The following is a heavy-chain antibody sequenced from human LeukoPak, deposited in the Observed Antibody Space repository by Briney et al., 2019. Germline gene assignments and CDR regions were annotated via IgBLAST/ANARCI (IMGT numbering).Heavy chain of an antibody. D-gene: IGHD2-2*01. Sequence: ASVKVSCKASGYTFTSYGISWVRQAPGQGLEWMGWISAYNGNTNYAQKLQGRVTMTTDTSTSTAYMELRSLRSDDTAVYYCARGCSSTSCFDCYYYGMDVWGQGTTVTVSS. J-gene: IGHJ6*02. V-gene: IGHV1-18*01. CDR1: GYTFTSYG. CDR2: ISAYNGNT. CDR3: ARGCSSTSCFDCYYYGMDV.